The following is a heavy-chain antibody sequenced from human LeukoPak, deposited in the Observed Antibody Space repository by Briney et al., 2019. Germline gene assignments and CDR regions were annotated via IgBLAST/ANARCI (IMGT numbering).Heavy chain of an antibody. D-gene: IGHD2-21*01. Sequence: GGSLRLSCAASGFTFSSYWMSWVRQAPGKGLEWVGRIKPKTDGETTEYAAPVKGRFSISRDDSKSMMYLQMNSLKTEDTAVYYCITPLPYSAQGGQGTLVTVS. CDR3: ITPLPYSAQ. J-gene: IGHJ4*02. V-gene: IGHV3-15*01. CDR2: IKPKTDGETT. CDR1: GFTFSSYW.